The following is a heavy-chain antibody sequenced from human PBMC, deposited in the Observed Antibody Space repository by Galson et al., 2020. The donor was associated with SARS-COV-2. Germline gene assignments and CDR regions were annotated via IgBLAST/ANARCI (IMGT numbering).Heavy chain of an antibody. CDR2: VYHTGTIGST. J-gene: IGHJ4*02. CDR1: GGSISRYY. D-gene: IGHD4-17*01. CDR3: AGQLETSVNTFDY. V-gene: IGHV4-59*08. Sequence: SETLSLTCTVSGGSISRYYWSWIRQPPGKTLEWIGYVYHTGTIGSTNYNPSLKSRLTISEDTSKNQFSLKLSSVTAADTAVYYCAGQLETSVNTFDYWGQGTLVTVSS.